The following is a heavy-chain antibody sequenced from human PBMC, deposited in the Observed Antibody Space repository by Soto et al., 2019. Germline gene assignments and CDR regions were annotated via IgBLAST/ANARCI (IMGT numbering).Heavy chain of an antibody. D-gene: IGHD3-3*01. J-gene: IGHJ6*02. CDR3: ARNNGFWSGLTYYGMDV. CDR1: GYTFTSYY. CDR2: INPSGGST. Sequence: ASVKVSCKASGYTFTSYYMHWVRQAPGQGLEWMGIINPSGGSTSYAQKFQGRVTMTRDTSTSTVYMELSSLRSEDTAVYYCARNNGFWSGLTYYGMDVWGQGTTVTVSS. V-gene: IGHV1-46*01.